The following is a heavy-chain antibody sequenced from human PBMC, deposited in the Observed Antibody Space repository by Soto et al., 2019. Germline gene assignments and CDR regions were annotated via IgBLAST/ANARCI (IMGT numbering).Heavy chain of an antibody. CDR2: IKSDGSGT. Sequence: EVQLVESGGGLVQPGESLTLSCAASGFPFSSYWMHWVRQAPGKGLVWVSRIKSDGSGTYYADSVQDRFTISRDNARNTLYLQRNSLRVEYTAVYFCARGDGDRYDGDGYLGRQWGQGTLVTVSS. D-gene: IGHD5-18*01. V-gene: IGHV3-74*01. J-gene: IGHJ4*02. CDR3: ARGDGDRYDGDGYLGRQ. CDR1: GFPFSSYW.